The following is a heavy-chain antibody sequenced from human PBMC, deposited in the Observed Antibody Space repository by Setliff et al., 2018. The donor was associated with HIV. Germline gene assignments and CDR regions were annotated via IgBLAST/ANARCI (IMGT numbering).Heavy chain of an antibody. CDR2: ISGSGDGT. D-gene: IGHD1-7*01. V-gene: IGHV3-23*01. CDR1: GFTFSSYA. J-gene: IGHJ4*02. Sequence: PGGSLRLSCVVSGFTFSSYAMSWVRQAPGKGLEWVSIISGSGDGTYYADSAKGRFTISRDNSKNTLYLQMKSLRAEDTAAYYCAKDPSSWELRATYFDYWGQGTLVTVSS. CDR3: AKDPSSWELRATYFDY.